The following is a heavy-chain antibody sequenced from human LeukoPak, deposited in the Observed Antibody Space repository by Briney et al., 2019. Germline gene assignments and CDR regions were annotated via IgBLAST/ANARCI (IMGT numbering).Heavy chain of an antibody. Sequence: GGSLRLSCTASGFTFSVYAMMWVRQAPGKGPEWVSAIRGSGGSAFYADSVKGRFTISRDNSKYTLFLQMNSLRAEDTAVYYCARDPNGDYIGAIDMWGPGTMVTVSS. J-gene: IGHJ3*02. CDR2: IRGSGGSA. CDR3: ARDPNGDYIGAIDM. D-gene: IGHD4-17*01. CDR1: GFTFSVYA. V-gene: IGHV3-23*01.